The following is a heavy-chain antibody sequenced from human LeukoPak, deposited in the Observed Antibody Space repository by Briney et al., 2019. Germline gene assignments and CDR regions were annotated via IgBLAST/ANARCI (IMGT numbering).Heavy chain of an antibody. CDR3: ARSLSSPVTNY. V-gene: IGHV3-7*01. CDR2: LNEDGGEK. J-gene: IGHJ4*02. Sequence: HPGGSLRLSCAASGFTFNSYWMNWVRQAPGKGLEWVANLNEDGGEKYYVDSVKGRFTISRDNAKNTVYLQISSLRAEDTAVYYCARSLSSPVTNYWGQGTLVTVSS. D-gene: IGHD2-2*01. CDR1: GFTFNSYW.